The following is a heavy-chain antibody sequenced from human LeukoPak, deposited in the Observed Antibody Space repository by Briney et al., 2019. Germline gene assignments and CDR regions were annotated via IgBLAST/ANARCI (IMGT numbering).Heavy chain of an antibody. D-gene: IGHD3-9*01. CDR3: ARGRWDILTGPPLDY. V-gene: IGHV3-23*01. CDR1: GFTFSSYA. J-gene: IGHJ4*02. Sequence: GGSLRLSCAASGFTFSSYAMSWVRQAPGKGLEWVSAISGSGGSTYYADSAKGRFTISRDNSKNTLYLQMNSLRAEDTAVYYCARGRWDILTGPPLDYWGQGTLVTVSS. CDR2: ISGSGGST.